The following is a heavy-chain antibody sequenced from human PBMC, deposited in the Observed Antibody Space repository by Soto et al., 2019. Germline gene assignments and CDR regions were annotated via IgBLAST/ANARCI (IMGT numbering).Heavy chain of an antibody. Sequence: QVQLQESGPGLVKPSETLSLTCTVSGGSISSYYWSWIRQPPGKGLEWIGYIYYSGSTNYNPSLKSRVTISVDTSKNQFSLKLSSVTAAHTAVYYCARALILTGYYIHDAFDIWGQGTMVTVSS. D-gene: IGHD3-9*01. J-gene: IGHJ3*02. V-gene: IGHV4-59*01. CDR2: IYYSGST. CDR1: GGSISSYY. CDR3: ARALILTGYYIHDAFDI.